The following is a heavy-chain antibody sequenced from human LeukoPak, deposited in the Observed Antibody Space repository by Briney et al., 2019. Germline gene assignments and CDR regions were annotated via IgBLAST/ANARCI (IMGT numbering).Heavy chain of an antibody. CDR2: ISGSGGSA. CDR1: GFTFSSYA. Sequence: PGGSLRLSCAASGFTFSSYAMSWVRQAPGKGLEWVSAISGSGGSAYYADSVKGRFTISRDNSKNTLYLQMNSLRAEDTAIYYCAKFYCSGGSCFDYWGQGTLVTVSS. D-gene: IGHD2-15*01. V-gene: IGHV3-23*01. J-gene: IGHJ4*02. CDR3: AKFYCSGGSCFDY.